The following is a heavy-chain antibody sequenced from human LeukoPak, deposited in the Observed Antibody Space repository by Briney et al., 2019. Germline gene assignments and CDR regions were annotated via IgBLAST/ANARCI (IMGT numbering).Heavy chain of an antibody. CDR3: SGRDSSRSPRAY. CDR2: INPDGNEK. Sequence: GGSLRLSCAASGLTFTDFWMNWVRLAPGRWLEWLANINPDGNEKYYVDSVKGRFAMSRDNAKNEVYLEMNSLRAEDTGVYYCSGRDSSRSPRAYWGQGTLVSVSS. V-gene: IGHV3-7*01. D-gene: IGHD6-13*01. CDR1: GLTFTDFW. J-gene: IGHJ4*02.